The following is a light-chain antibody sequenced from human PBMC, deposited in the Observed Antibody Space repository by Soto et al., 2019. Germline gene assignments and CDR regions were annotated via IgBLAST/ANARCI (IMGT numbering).Light chain of an antibody. J-gene: IGKJ2*01. V-gene: IGKV3-20*01. CDR1: QSVIGNY. CDR2: GAS. Sequence: IVLTQSPGTLSLSPGERATLSCRASQSVIGNYLAWYQQKPGQAARLLIYGASNRATAIADRFSGSGSATDFTLTISRVDPEDFAVYYCQQYGSSPYTFGQGTRLDI. CDR3: QQYGSSPYT.